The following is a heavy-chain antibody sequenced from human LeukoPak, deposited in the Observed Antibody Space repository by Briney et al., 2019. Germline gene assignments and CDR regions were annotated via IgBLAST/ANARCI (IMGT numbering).Heavy chain of an antibody. D-gene: IGHD6-13*01. CDR3: AKRGYSSSWPFDY. CDR1: GFTFSSYA. J-gene: IGHJ4*02. Sequence: GGSLRLCCAASGFTFSSYAMSWVRQAPGKGVGWVSAISGSGGSTYYADSVKGRFTIYRDNSKNTLYLQMNSLRAEDTAVYYCAKRGYSSSWPFDYWGQGTLVTVSS. CDR2: ISGSGGST. V-gene: IGHV3-23*01.